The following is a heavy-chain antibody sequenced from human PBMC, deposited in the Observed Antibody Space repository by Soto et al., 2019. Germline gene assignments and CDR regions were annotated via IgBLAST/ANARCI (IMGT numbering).Heavy chain of an antibody. CDR3: AKDKGRGVRGSYREEYNWFDP. D-gene: IGHD3-10*01. CDR2: ISYDGSNK. J-gene: IGHJ5*02. Sequence: GGSLRLSCAASGFTFGSYGMHWVRQAPGKGLEWVAVISYDGSNKYYADSVKGRFTISRDNSKNTLYLQMNSLRAEDTAVYYCAKDKGRGVRGSYREEYNWFDPWGQGTLVTVSS. V-gene: IGHV3-30*18. CDR1: GFTFGSYG.